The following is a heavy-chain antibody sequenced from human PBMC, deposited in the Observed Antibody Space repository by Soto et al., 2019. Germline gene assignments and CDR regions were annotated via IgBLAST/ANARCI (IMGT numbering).Heavy chain of an antibody. CDR1: GGSISSYY. CDR3: ARGSTMVLNY. D-gene: IGHD3-10*01. CDR2: IYYSGST. J-gene: IGHJ4*02. V-gene: IGHV4-59*01. Sequence: PSETLSLTCTVSGGSISSYYWSWIRQPPGKGLEWIGYIYYSGSTNYNPSLKSRVTISVDTSKNQFSLKLSSVTAADTAVYYCARGSTMVLNYWGQGTLVTVSS.